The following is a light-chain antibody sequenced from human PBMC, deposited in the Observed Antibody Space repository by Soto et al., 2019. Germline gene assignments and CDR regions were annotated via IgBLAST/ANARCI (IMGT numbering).Light chain of an antibody. CDR2: GAS. CDR1: QSVYSSY. V-gene: IGKV3-20*01. CDR3: QQYGSSPLT. J-gene: IGKJ4*01. Sequence: EIVWTQSPGSLSLSPGERATLSCRASQSVYSSYLAWYQQKPGQAPRLLIYGASSRATGIPDRFSGSGSGTDFTLTISRLEPEDVAVYYCQQYGSSPLTLGGGTKVEIK.